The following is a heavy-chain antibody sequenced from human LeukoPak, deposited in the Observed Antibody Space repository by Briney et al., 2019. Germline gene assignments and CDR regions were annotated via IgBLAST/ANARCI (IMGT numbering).Heavy chain of an antibody. D-gene: IGHD6-13*01. Sequence: SETLSLTCTVSGGSISSYYWSWIRQPPGKGLEWIGYIYYSGSTNYNPSLKSRVTISVNTSKNQFSLKLRSVTAADTAVYYCTRGAAAAGTSVDYWGQGTLVTVSS. J-gene: IGHJ4*02. CDR2: IYYSGST. CDR3: TRGAAAAGTSVDY. CDR1: GGSISSYY. V-gene: IGHV4-59*01.